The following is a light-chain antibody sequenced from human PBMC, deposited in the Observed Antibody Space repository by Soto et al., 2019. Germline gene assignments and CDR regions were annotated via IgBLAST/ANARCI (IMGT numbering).Light chain of an antibody. CDR1: QSVSRY. J-gene: IGKJ1*01. V-gene: IGKV3-11*01. CDR2: DAS. Sequence: EIVLTQSPATLSLSPGERATLSCRASQSVSRYLAWYQQKPGQAPRLLIYDASNRATGIPARFSGSGYGTDFTLTISRLEPEDFAVYYCQQRSNWPRTFGQGTKVEIK. CDR3: QQRSNWPRT.